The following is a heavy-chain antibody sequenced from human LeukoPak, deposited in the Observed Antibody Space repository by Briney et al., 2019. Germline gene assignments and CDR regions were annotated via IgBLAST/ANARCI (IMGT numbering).Heavy chain of an antibody. D-gene: IGHD6-19*01. CDR1: GGSISTDASY. CDR2: IYYSGST. Sequence: PSETLSLTCTVSGGSISTDASYWAWIRQPPGKGLEWIGSIYYSGSTYYSSSLKSRVTLSVDTSKNQFSLKMSSVTAADTAVFYCARLFSRGWEYRFGLDVWGQGTTVTVS. V-gene: IGHV4-39*01. J-gene: IGHJ6*02. CDR3: ARLFSRGWEYRFGLDV.